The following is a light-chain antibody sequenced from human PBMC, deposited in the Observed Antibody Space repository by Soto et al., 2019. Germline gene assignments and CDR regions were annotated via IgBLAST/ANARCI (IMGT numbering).Light chain of an antibody. CDR1: RSISDW. CDR3: LQYSSHSWT. J-gene: IGKJ1*01. Sequence: DIQMTQFPSTLTPSVGDRVTITCRASRSISDWLAWYQQKPGKAPKLLIFDAPTLKSGVSSRFSGSGSGTESTLTITGLQPEDVATYYCLQYSSHSWTFGQGTKVDIK. V-gene: IGKV1-5*01. CDR2: DAP.